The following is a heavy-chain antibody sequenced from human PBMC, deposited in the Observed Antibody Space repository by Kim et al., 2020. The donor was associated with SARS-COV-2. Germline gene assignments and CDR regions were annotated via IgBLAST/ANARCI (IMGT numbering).Heavy chain of an antibody. D-gene: IGHD6-19*01. CDR3: AREGGGSSGWSWFDP. CDR2: ISSSSSYI. V-gene: IGHV3-21*01. CDR1: GFTFSSYS. J-gene: IGHJ5*02. Sequence: GGSLRLSCAASGFTFSSYSMNWVRQAPGKGLEWVSSISSSSSYIYYADSVKGRFTISRDNAKNSLYLQMNGLRAEDTAVYYCAREGGGSSGWSWFDPWGQGTLVTVSS.